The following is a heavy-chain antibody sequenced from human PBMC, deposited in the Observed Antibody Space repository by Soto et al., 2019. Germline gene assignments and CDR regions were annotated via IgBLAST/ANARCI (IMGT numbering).Heavy chain of an antibody. CDR2: IYYSGST. CDR1: GSSISSSSYF. V-gene: IGHV4-39*01. CDR3: ARHPSDFWFDP. D-gene: IGHD2-21*02. Sequence: PSDTLSLTSTVSGSSISSSSYFWGWIRQPPGKGLEWIGSIYYSGSTYYNPSLKSRVTVSVDTSKNQFSLKLSSVTAADTAVYYCARHPSDFWFDPWGQGTLVTVS. J-gene: IGHJ5*02.